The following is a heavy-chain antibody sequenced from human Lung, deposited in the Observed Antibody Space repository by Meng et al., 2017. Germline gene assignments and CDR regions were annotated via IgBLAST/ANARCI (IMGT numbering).Heavy chain of an antibody. Sequence: VLLQQWGAGLFTPSESLSLTCVVSGGSFSDYYWSWIRQPPGKGLEWIGEINHSGSTNYNPSLESRATISVDTSQNNLSLKLSSVTAADSAVYYCARGPTTMAHDFDYWGQGTLVTVSS. CDR2: INHSGST. J-gene: IGHJ4*02. D-gene: IGHD4-11*01. CDR3: ARGPTTMAHDFDY. CDR1: GGSFSDYY. V-gene: IGHV4-34*01.